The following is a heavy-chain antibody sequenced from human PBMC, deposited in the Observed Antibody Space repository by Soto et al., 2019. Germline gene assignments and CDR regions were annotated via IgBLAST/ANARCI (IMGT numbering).Heavy chain of an antibody. CDR3: ARLSPVGYCSSTSCAPPVYYYGMDV. J-gene: IGHJ6*02. V-gene: IGHV5-10-1*01. CDR1: GYSFTIYC. D-gene: IGHD2-2*03. Sequence: PGESLKISCNGSGYSFTIYCISWVLQMPGKGLEWMWRIDPSDSYTNYSPSFQCHVTISADKSISTAYLQWSSLKASDTAMYYCARLSPVGYCSSTSCAPPVYYYGMDVWCHGTTVTVSS. CDR2: IDPSDSYT.